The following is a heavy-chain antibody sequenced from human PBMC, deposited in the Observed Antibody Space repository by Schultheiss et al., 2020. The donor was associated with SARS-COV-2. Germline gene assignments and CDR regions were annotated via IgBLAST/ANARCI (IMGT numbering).Heavy chain of an antibody. V-gene: IGHV4-38-2*02. D-gene: IGHD2-15*01. CDR2: IYYSGST. Sequence: SETLSLTCTVSGYSISNGYYWGWIRQPPGKGLEWIGYIYYSGSTNYNPSLKSRVTISVDTSKNQFSLNLSSVTAADTAVYYCARDRGDCSGGSCYPNNWFDPWGQGTLVTVSS. CDR3: ARDRGDCSGGSCYPNNWFDP. CDR1: GYSISNGYY. J-gene: IGHJ5*02.